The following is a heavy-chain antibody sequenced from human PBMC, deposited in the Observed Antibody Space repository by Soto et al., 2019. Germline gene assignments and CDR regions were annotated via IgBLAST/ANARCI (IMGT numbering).Heavy chain of an antibody. CDR3: ARAKYYYDGTGYSYYLHY. Sequence: WTWIRQHPGKGLEWIGYIYYSGSTYYNPSLKSRVTISVDTSKNQFSLKLSSVTAADTAVYYCARAKYYYDGTGYSYYLHYWGQGTLVTVSS. J-gene: IGHJ4*02. D-gene: IGHD3-22*01. CDR2: IYYSGST. V-gene: IGHV4-31*02.